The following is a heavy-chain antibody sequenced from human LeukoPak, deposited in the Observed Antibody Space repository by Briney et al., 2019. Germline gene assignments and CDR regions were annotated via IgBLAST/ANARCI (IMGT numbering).Heavy chain of an antibody. CDR2: INSDGSST. V-gene: IGHV3-74*01. Sequence: GGSLRLSCAASGFTFSSYWIHWVRQAPGKGLVWVSRINSDGSSTSYADSVKGRFTISRDNAKNTLYLQMNSLRAEDTAVYYCARDRGYSGYEAPGLWGQGTLVTVSS. CDR1: GFTFSSYW. D-gene: IGHD5-12*01. CDR3: ARDRGYSGYEAPGL. J-gene: IGHJ4*02.